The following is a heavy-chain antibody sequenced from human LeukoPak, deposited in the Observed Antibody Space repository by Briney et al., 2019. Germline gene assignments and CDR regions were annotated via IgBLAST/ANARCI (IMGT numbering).Heavy chain of an antibody. CDR3: ASSGSYYVGFAY. V-gene: IGHV3-53*01. CDR1: GFTVSSNY. D-gene: IGHD1-26*01. CDR2: VYIGGST. J-gene: IGHJ4*02. Sequence: PGGSLRLSCAASGFTVSSNYMSWVRQAPGKWLEWVSVVYIGGSTYYADSVKGRFTVSRDTSKNTLYLQMNSLRAGDTAVYYRASSGSYYVGFAYWGQGTLVTVSS.